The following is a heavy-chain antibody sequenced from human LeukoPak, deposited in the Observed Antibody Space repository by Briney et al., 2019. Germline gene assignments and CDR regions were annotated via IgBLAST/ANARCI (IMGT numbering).Heavy chain of an antibody. CDR1: GFTVSVDG. D-gene: IGHD2-2*01. Sequence: PWGSLRLSCAVAGFTVSVDGMNWVRQAPGNGLEWLSHISSGGTTIYYADSVKGRFTVSRDNVENSLFLQMNSLRVDDTAVYYCVRDFEVPAAAPDYSYFYYMDVWGTGTTVTVSS. V-gene: IGHV3-48*04. CDR2: ISSGGTTI. J-gene: IGHJ6*03. CDR3: VRDFEVPAAAPDYSYFYYMDV.